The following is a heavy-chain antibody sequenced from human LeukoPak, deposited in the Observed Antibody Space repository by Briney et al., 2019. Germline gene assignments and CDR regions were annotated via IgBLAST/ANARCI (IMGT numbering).Heavy chain of an antibody. CDR3: AIARLVPGYYFDY. CDR1: GFTFDDYA. D-gene: IGHD2-21*01. Sequence: HPGRSLRLSCAASGFTFDDYAMHWVRQAPGKGLEWVSGISWNSGSIGYADSVKGRFTISRDNAKNSLYLQMNSLRAEDTALYYCAIARLVPGYYFDYWGQGTLVTVSS. CDR2: ISWNSGSI. J-gene: IGHJ4*02. V-gene: IGHV3-9*01.